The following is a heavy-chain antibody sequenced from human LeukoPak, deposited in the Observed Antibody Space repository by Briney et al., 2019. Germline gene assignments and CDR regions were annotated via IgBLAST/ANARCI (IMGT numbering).Heavy chain of an antibody. Sequence: GFLRPFWVGFWITFCQYSLELVRQAPGEGLELVSGIYGSDDKTVYGDAVKGRFTISRDNSKNTLYLQMNSLRADDTAVYYCAKTQGYYDAWGQGALVTVSS. J-gene: IGHJ5*02. D-gene: IGHD2-15*01. CDR3: AKTQGYYDA. V-gene: IGHV3-23*01. CDR1: WITFCQYS. CDR2: IYGSDDKT.